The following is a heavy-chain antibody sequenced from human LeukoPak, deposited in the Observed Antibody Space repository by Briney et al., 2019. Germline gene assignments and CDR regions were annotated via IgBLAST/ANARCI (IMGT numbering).Heavy chain of an antibody. CDR2: IGTDGDT. J-gene: IGHJ3*02. Sequence: PGGSLRLSCAASGFTFSSYDMHWVRRATGKGLEWVSAIGTDGDTFYPGSVKGRFTISRDNAENSLYLQMNSLRAEDTAVYYCARIGVDAFDIWGQPTKVGVSS. CDR3: ARIGVDAFDI. CDR1: GFTFSSYD. V-gene: IGHV3-13*01.